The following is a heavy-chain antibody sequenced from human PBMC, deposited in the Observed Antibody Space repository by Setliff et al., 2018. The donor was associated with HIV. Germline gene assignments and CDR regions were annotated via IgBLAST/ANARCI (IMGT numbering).Heavy chain of an antibody. J-gene: IGHJ5*02. CDR2: IYYSGNT. CDR3: ARLGRPYSGQGWFDP. D-gene: IGHD5-12*01. CDR1: GDSIFTSTYY. V-gene: IGHV4-39*01. Sequence: SEPLSLTCSVSGDSIFTSTYYWGWIRQPPGKRLEWIGSIYYSGNTYYNPSLKSRVTISVDTSKNQFFLNLSSVTATDSAVYYCARLGRPYSGQGWFDPWGQGTLVTVSS.